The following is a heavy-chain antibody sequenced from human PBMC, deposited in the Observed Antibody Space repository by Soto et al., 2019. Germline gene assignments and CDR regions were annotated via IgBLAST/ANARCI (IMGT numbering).Heavy chain of an antibody. Sequence: PGGSLRLSCVVSGFTVSSNYMSWVRQAPGKGLEWVSVIYSGGSTYYADSVKGRFTISRDNSKNTLYLQMNSLRAEDTAVYYCARDLSYSSSWYGGYWFDPWGQGTLVTVSS. J-gene: IGHJ5*02. D-gene: IGHD6-13*01. V-gene: IGHV3-66*01. CDR3: ARDLSYSSSWYGGYWFDP. CDR1: GFTVSSNY. CDR2: IYSGGST.